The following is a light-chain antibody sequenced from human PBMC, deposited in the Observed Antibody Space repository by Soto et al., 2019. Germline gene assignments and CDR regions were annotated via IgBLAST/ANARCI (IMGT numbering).Light chain of an antibody. V-gene: IGKV1-5*01. Sequence: DIQMTQSPSTLSASVGDRVTITCRASQSITNWLAWYQQKPGKAPKLLIYDASTLEIGVPSRFSGSGSGTEFTLTISSLQPDDFATYYCQQSRTFGQGTKVE. CDR3: QQSRT. J-gene: IGKJ1*01. CDR1: QSITNW. CDR2: DAS.